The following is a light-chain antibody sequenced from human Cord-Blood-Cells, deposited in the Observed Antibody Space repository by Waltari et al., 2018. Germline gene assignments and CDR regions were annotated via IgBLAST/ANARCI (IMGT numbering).Light chain of an antibody. CDR2: NVS. V-gene: IGLV2-14*01. Sequence: QSALTQPASVSGSPGQPITISCTGTSMDVGGYNDVSWYQQHPAKPPKLMIYNVSKRPSGVSNRFSGSRSGNPASLTISGLQAEDEADYYCSSYTSSSGVFGGGTKLTVL. CDR1: SMDVGGYND. J-gene: IGLJ3*02. CDR3: SSYTSSSGV.